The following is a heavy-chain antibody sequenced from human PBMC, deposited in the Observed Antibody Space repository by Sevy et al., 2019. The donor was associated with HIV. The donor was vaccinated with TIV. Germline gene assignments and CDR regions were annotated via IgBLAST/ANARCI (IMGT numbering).Heavy chain of an antibody. CDR3: ARGDCSGGSCYSGSPNDY. D-gene: IGHD2-15*01. V-gene: IGHV1-2*04. CDR1: GYTFTDYY. CDR2: INPNSGGT. J-gene: IGHJ4*02. Sequence: ASVKVSCKASGYTFTDYYMHWVRQAPGQGLEWMGWINPNSGGTNYAQKFQGWVTMTRDTSISTAYMELGRLRSDDTAVYYCARGDCSGGSCYSGSPNDYWGQGTLVTVSS.